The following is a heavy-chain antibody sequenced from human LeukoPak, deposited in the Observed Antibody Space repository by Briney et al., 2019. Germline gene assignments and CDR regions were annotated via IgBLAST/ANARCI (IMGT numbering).Heavy chain of an antibody. V-gene: IGHV1-2*02. CDR2: ISPASGAT. D-gene: IGHD1-1*01. J-gene: IGHJ4*02. CDR3: LNEHGG. CDR1: GYTFTGSY. Sequence: ASVKVSCKASGYTFTGSYMHWVRQAPGQGFEWIGWISPASGATKYAQNFQGRVTLTTDASITTAYMELSSLTSDDTASYYCLNEHGGWGQGTPVTVSS.